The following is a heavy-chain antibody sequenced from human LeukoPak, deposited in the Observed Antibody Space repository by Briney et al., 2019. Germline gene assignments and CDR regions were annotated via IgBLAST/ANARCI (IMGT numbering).Heavy chain of an antibody. CDR3: AKVLPVAGTFRAEYFQH. D-gene: IGHD6-19*01. J-gene: IGHJ1*01. V-gene: IGHV3-23*01. CDR1: GFTFSSYA. Sequence: PGGSLRLSCAASGFTFSSYAMSWVRQAPGKGLEWVSAISGSGGSTYYADSVKGRFTISRDNSKNTLYLQMNSLRAEDTAVNYCAKVLPVAGTFRAEYFQHWGQGTLVTVSS. CDR2: ISGSGGST.